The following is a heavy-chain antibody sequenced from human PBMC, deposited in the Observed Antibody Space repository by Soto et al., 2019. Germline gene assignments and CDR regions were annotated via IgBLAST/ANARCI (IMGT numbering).Heavy chain of an antibody. CDR2: IFYSGST. Sequence: QVPLQESGPGLVKPSDTLSLTCTVSGGSISSYYWSWIRQPPGKGLEWIGFIFYSGSTSYNPSLKSRVTISIDTSEYQFSLKLNSVTAADTAVYYCASMIGGPVLSFDSWGQGTLVAVSS. CDR3: ASMIGGPVLSFDS. D-gene: IGHD3-10*02. V-gene: IGHV4-59*01. J-gene: IGHJ5*01. CDR1: GGSISSYY.